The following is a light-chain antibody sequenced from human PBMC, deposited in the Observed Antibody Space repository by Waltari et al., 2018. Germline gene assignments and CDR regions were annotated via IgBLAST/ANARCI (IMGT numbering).Light chain of an antibody. CDR2: DAS. Sequence: EIVLTQSPGTLSLSPGERATLSCRASQSVGKSLAWYQQRPGQAPRLLIYDASTRATGTPVRCSGSGFGTDFSLAISSLEPEDFAVYFCQHYVNLPVTFGQGTKVEI. CDR1: QSVGKS. V-gene: IGKV3-20*01. CDR3: QHYVNLPVT. J-gene: IGKJ1*01.